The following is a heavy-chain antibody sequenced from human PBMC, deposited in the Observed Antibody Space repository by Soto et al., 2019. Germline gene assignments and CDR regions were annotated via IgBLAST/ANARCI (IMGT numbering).Heavy chain of an antibody. J-gene: IGHJ4*02. CDR1: GFTFSGST. V-gene: IGHV3-73*01. CDR2: IPSKTNTYAT. D-gene: IGHD6-19*01. Sequence: PGGSLRLSCAASGFTFSGSTIHWVRQTSGKGLEWVGRIPSKTNTYATAYAASVKGRFTISRDDSKNTAYLQMDSLKTEDTAVYYCTMQHLDVPVASAIDYWGQGTLVTVSS. CDR3: TMQHLDVPVASAIDY.